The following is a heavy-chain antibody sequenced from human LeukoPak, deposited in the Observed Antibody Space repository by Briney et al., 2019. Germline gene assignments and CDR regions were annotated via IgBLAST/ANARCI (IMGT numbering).Heavy chain of an antibody. V-gene: IGHV3-23*01. J-gene: IGHJ3*02. CDR3: AKDTYYYDSSGYYDAFDI. D-gene: IGHD3-22*01. CDR1: GFTFSSYA. CDR2: ISGSGGST. Sequence: GGSLRLSCAASGFTFSSYAMSWVRQAPGKGLEWVSAISGSGGSTYYADSVKGRFTISRDNSKNTLYLQMNSLRAEDTAVYYCAKDTYYYDSSGYYDAFDIWGQGTMVTVSS.